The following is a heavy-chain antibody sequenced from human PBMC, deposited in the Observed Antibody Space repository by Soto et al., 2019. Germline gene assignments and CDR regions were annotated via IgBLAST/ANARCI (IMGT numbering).Heavy chain of an antibody. CDR1: GGSISNYY. D-gene: IGHD3-3*01. V-gene: IGHV4-59*12. CDR2: IHYSGNT. Sequence: SETLSLTCTVSGGSISNYYWSWIRQPPGKGLEWIGYIHYSGNTKYNPSLKSRVTISADTSKNQFSLKLSSVTAADTAVYYCAREVFWSGPQYYYYMDVWGKGTTVTVSS. CDR3: AREVFWSGPQYYYYMDV. J-gene: IGHJ6*03.